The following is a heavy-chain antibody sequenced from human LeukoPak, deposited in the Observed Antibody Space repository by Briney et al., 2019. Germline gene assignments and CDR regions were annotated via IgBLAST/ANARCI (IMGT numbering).Heavy chain of an antibody. CDR1: GYSIRSAYY. V-gene: IGHV4-38-2*01. J-gene: IGHJ4*02. D-gene: IGHD4-23*01. CDR2: IYHIGTT. Sequence: SETLSLTCAVSGYSIRSAYYWGWIRQPPGKGLEWIGSIYHIGTTYYNPSLKSRVTISLNTSKSRFSLKLTSVTAADTAVYYCATTTVVTRDFDYWGQGTLVTVSS. CDR3: ATTTVVTRDFDY.